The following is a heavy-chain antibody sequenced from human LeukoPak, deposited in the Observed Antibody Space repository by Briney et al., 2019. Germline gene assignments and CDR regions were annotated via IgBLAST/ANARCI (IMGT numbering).Heavy chain of an antibody. CDR3: ARAVTAGNTFDY. D-gene: IGHD4-23*01. V-gene: IGHV4-39*07. J-gene: IGHJ4*02. CDR2: IYYSGST. CDR1: GGSISSSGYY. Sequence: SETLSLTCTVSGGSISSSGYYWGWIRQPPGKGLEWIGSIYYSGSTHYNPSLESRVTISVDTSKNQFSLKLTSVTAADTALYYCARAVTAGNTFDYWGQGTLVTVSS.